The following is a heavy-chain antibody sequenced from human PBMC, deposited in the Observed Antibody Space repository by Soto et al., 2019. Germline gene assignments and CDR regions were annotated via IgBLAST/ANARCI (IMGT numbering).Heavy chain of an antibody. CDR2: IWYDGSNK. Sequence: QVQLVESGGGVVQPGRSLRLSCAASGFTFSSYGMHWVRQAPGKGLEWVAVIWYDGSNKYYADSVKGRFTISRDNSKNTLYLQMNSLRAEDTAVYYCARDSRGYSYSYLVAGYWGQGTLVTVSS. CDR3: ARDSRGYSYSYLVAGY. J-gene: IGHJ4*02. V-gene: IGHV3-33*01. D-gene: IGHD5-18*01. CDR1: GFTFSSYG.